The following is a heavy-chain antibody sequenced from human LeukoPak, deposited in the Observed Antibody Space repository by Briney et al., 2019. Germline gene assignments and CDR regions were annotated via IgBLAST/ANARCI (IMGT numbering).Heavy chain of an antibody. V-gene: IGHV3-74*01. CDR2: IKSDGSTT. Sequence: GGSLRLSCAASGFTFNNHWMHWVRQAPGKGLVWVSRIKSDGSTTSYADSVKGRFTISRDNSKNTLYLQMNSLRAEDTAVYYCANGMTATPLSNYWGQGTLVTVSS. D-gene: IGHD2-21*02. CDR1: GFTFNNHW. CDR3: ANGMTATPLSNY. J-gene: IGHJ4*02.